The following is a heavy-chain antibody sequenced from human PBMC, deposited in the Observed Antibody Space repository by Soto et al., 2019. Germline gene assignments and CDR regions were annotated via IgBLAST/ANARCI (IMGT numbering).Heavy chain of an antibody. V-gene: IGHV3-7*01. CDR1: GFTFSSYW. D-gene: IGHD3-16*01. J-gene: IGHJ4*02. CDR2: IKEDGSEI. CDR3: ARDIGFDYVN. Sequence: PGGSLRLSCAASGFTFSSYWMSWVRQAPGKGLEWVASIKEDGSEIYYLQSVRGRFTISRDSAGNALHLAMNYLSAEDTGVYFCARDIGFDYVNWGQGTLVTVSS.